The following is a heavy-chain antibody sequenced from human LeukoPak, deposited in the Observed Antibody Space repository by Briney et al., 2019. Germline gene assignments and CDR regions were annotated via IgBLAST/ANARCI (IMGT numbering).Heavy chain of an antibody. CDR2: ISGSGDST. D-gene: IGHD3-10*01. CDR3: TAEGYYYGHHAFVI. Sequence: GGSLRLSCAASGFTFSNYGMSWVRQAPGKGLEWVSGISGSGDSTFYADSVKGRFTISRDNSKNTLYLQMNSLRAEDTAVYYCTAEGYYYGHHAFVIWGQGAMVTVSS. V-gene: IGHV3-23*01. J-gene: IGHJ3*02. CDR1: GFTFSNYG.